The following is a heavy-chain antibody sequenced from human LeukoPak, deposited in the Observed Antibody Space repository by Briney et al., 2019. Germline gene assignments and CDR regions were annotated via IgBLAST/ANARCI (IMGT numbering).Heavy chain of an antibody. CDR3: ATTDDGGGYQWGDFFDI. D-gene: IGHD3-22*01. V-gene: IGHV1-69*04. Sequence: GASVKVSCKASGGTSNSHAISWVRPAPGQGLEWMGRIIPNPGTTNREQKFQDRVTPTADKSTNTAYMELTSLRSEDTAVYYCATTDDGGGYQWGDFFDIWGQGTLVTVSS. J-gene: IGHJ4*02. CDR2: IIPNPGTT. CDR1: GGTSNSHA.